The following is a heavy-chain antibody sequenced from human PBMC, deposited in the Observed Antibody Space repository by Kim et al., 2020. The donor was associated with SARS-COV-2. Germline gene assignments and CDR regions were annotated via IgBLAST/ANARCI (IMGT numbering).Heavy chain of an antibody. J-gene: IGHJ6*02. CDR1: GGSISSGGYY. CDR2: IYYSGST. CDR3: AGDILVYYGSGSYGHYYGMDV. V-gene: IGHV4-31*03. D-gene: IGHD3-10*01. Sequence: SETLSLTCTVSGGSISSGGYYWSWIRQHPGKGLEWIGYIYYSGSTYYNPSLKSRVTISVDTSKNQFSLKLSSVTAADTAVYYCAGDILVYYGSGSYGHYYGMDVWGQGTTVTVSS.